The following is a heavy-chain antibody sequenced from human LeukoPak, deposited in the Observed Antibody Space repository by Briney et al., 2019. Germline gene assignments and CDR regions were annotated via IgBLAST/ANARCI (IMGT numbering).Heavy chain of an antibody. J-gene: IGHJ3*02. CDR3: AKDLSITMIVVVIPDAFDI. D-gene: IGHD3-22*01. V-gene: IGHV3-23*01. CDR1: GFTFSSYA. CDR2: ISGSGGST. Sequence: GGSLRLSSAASGFTFSSYAMSWVRQAPGKGLEWVSAISGSGGSTYYADSGKGRFTISSDNSKNTLYPQMNSLRAEDTAVYYCAKDLSITMIVVVIPDAFDIWGQGTMVTVSS.